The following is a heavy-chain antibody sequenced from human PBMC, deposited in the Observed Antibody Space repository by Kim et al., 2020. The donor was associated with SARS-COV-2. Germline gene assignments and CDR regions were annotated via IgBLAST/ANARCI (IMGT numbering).Heavy chain of an antibody. Sequence: AHKFQGRVTRTRDTSISTAYMELSRLRSDDTAVYYCARDGYVQYYYGMDVWGQGTTVTVSS. V-gene: IGHV1-2*02. CDR3: ARDGYVQYYYGMDV. J-gene: IGHJ6*02. D-gene: IGHD5-18*01.